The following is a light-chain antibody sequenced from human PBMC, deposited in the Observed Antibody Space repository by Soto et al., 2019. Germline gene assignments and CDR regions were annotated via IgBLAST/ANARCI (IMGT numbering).Light chain of an antibody. Sequence: EKVMTQSPATLSVSPGERATLSCRASQNVKTRLAWYQQKPGQAPRLLIYDAFTRATGIPARFSGSASGTEFTLTTSSLQPEDFAVYYCQQYDEWPLTFGGGTKVDIK. CDR1: QNVKTR. CDR3: QQYDEWPLT. J-gene: IGKJ4*01. V-gene: IGKV3-15*01. CDR2: DAF.